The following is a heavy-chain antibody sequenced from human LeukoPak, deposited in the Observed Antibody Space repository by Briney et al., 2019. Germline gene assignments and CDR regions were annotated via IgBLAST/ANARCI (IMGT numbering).Heavy chain of an antibody. J-gene: IGHJ4*02. CDR1: QFSFSSSD. D-gene: IGHD3-22*01. V-gene: IGHV3-53*01. CDR2: IYSGGST. CDR3: AGSSGYPFDY. Sequence: GGSLRLSCAASQFSFSSSDMSWVRQAPGKGLEWVAVIYSGGSTYYADSVKGRFTISRDNSKNTLYLQMNSLRAEDTAVYYCAGSSGYPFDYWGQGTLVTVSS.